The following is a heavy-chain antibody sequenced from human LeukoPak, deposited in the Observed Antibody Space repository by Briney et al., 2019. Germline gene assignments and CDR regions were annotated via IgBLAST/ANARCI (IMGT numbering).Heavy chain of an antibody. V-gene: IGHV4-61*02. CDR2: IHASGST. Sequence: SETLSLTCTVSGGSISSGSYYWSWIRQPAGRGLEWIGRIHASGSTDYNPSLKSRVTMSVDTSKKQFSLRVTSVTAADTAVYYCASGPPPDFDYWGQGTLVTVSS. CDR1: GGSISSGSYY. J-gene: IGHJ4*02. CDR3: ASGPPPDFDY.